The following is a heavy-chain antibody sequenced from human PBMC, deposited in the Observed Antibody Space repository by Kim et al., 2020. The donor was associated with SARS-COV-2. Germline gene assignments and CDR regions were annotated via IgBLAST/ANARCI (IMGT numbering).Heavy chain of an antibody. Sequence: KYSPNFQGRVTITRDTSATTSYMDLFSLRSEDTAVYYCARSVTTYYYFDNWGQGTLVTVSS. D-gene: IGHD4-4*01. CDR3: ARSVTTYYYFDN. J-gene: IGHJ4*02. V-gene: IGHV1-3*01.